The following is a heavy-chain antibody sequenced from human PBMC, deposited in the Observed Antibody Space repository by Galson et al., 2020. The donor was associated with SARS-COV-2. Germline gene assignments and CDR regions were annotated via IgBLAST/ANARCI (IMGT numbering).Heavy chain of an antibody. D-gene: IGHD3-10*01. V-gene: IGHV4-34*01. CDR2: INFGGNT. CDR1: GGSFSGYS. CDR3: ARGHRGVVPSPVLGLGPYYSYYYMDV. Sequence: SETLSLTCAVYGGSFSGYSWTWIRQPPGKGLEWIGEINFGGNTNYSPSLRSRVTVSVDTSKNQFSLNLRSVTAADTALYCCARGHRGVVPSPVLGLGPYYSYYYMDVWGKGTTGTVSS. J-gene: IGHJ6*03.